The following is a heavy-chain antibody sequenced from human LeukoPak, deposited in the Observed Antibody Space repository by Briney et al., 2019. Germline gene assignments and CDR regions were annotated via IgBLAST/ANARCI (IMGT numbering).Heavy chain of an antibody. J-gene: IGHJ4*02. CDR2: ISGSGYST. V-gene: IGHV3-23*01. CDR3: AKAPHSGTYRIFDC. CDR1: GFTFSSYA. Sequence: PGGSLRLSCAASGFTFSSYAMTWVRQAPGKGLEWVSAISGSGYSTYYADSVKGRFTISRDNSKNTLYLQMNSLRAEDTAVYYCAKAPHSGTYRIFDCWGQGILVTVSS. D-gene: IGHD1-26*01.